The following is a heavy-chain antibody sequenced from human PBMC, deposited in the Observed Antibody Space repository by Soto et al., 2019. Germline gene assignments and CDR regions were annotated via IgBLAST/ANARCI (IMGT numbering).Heavy chain of an antibody. CDR3: ARVLNWFDP. CDR2: IYYSGST. J-gene: IGHJ5*02. Sequence: SETLSLTCTVSGGSISSSSYYWGWIRQPPGKGLEWIGSIYYSGSTYYNPSLKSRVTISVDTSKNQFSLKLSSVTAADTAVYYCARVLNWFDPWGQGTLVTVSS. CDR1: GGSISSSSYY. V-gene: IGHV4-39*01.